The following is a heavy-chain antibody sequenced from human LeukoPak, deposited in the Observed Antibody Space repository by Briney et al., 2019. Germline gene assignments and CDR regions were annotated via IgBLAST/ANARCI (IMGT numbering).Heavy chain of an antibody. D-gene: IGHD6-13*01. CDR1: GGSISSDGYY. CDR3: ARDQVGSSWPSSGMDV. J-gene: IGHJ6*02. Sequence: PSQTLSLTCTVSGGSISSDGYYWSWIRQHPGKGLEWIGYIYYSGSTYYNPSLKSRVTISVDTSKNQFSLKLSSVTAADTAVYYCARDQVGSSWPSSGMDVWGQGTTVTVSS. CDR2: IYYSGST. V-gene: IGHV4-31*03.